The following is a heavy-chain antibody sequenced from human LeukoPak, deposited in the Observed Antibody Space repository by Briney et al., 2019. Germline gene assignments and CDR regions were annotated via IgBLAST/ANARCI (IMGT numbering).Heavy chain of an antibody. CDR1: GFTFSSYW. CDR3: ARTVPGYFFDS. J-gene: IGHJ4*02. CDR2: INTDGSNT. D-gene: IGHD3-10*01. V-gene: IGHV3-74*01. Sequence: GGSLRLSCAASGFTFSSYWMHWVRQAPGMGLVWVSRINTDGSNTTYADSVKGRFTISRDSAKNTLYLQMNSLRAEDTAVYYCARTVPGYFFDSWGQGTLVTVSS.